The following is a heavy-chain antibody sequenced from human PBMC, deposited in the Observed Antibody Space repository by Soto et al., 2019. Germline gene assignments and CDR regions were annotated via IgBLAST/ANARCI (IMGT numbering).Heavy chain of an antibody. J-gene: IGHJ4*02. D-gene: IGHD3-16*02. CDR1: GVTFSNAW. Sequence: EVQLVESGGGLVKPGGSLRLSCAASGVTFSNAWMSWVRQAPGKGLEWVGRIKSKTDGGTTDYAAPVKGRFTISRDDSKNTLYLQMNSLKTEDTAVYYCTTDDYIWGSYRPEFDYWGQGTLVSVSS. CDR3: TTDDYIWGSYRPEFDY. CDR2: IKSKTDGGTT. V-gene: IGHV3-15*01.